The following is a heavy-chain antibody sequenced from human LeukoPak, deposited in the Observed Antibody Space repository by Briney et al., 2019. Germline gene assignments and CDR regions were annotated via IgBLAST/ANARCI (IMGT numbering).Heavy chain of an antibody. CDR3: VRKSGVMSVVVTSNYFDY. J-gene: IGHJ4*02. CDR1: GLTVSNYD. Sequence: GGSLRLSCAASGLTVSNYDMSWDRHAPGKGLEWLSGVSASGVSTYTADSVKGRLTISRDNSTNTLYLQMNSLRAEDTAMYYCVRKSGVMSVVVTSNYFDYWGQGTLVTVSS. CDR2: VSASGVST. V-gene: IGHV3-23*01. D-gene: IGHD2-21*02.